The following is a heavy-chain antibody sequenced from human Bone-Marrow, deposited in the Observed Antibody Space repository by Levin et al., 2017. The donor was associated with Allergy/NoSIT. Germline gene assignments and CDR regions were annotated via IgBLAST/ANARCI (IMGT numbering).Heavy chain of an antibody. CDR2: IYSGGST. D-gene: IGHD3-9*01. CDR3: ARDLNGNYDILTGYYPYYYDGMDV. CDR1: GFTVSSNY. Sequence: SCAASGFTVSSNYMSWVRQAPGKGLEWVSVIYSGGSTYYADSVKGRFTISRDNSKNTLYLQMNSLRAEDTAVYYCARDLNGNYDILTGYYPYYYDGMDVWGQGTTVTVSS. V-gene: IGHV3-66*01. J-gene: IGHJ6*02.